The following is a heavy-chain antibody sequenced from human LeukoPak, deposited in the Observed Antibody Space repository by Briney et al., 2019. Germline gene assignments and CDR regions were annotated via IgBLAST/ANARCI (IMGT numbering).Heavy chain of an antibody. CDR1: GFTFSSYA. CDR3: ARLRPYSNYDFDY. J-gene: IGHJ4*02. V-gene: IGHV3-21*01. D-gene: IGHD4-11*01. CDR2: ISSSSSYI. Sequence: GGSLRLSCAASGFTFSSYAMSWVRQAPGKGLEWVSSISSSSSYIYYADSVKGRFTISRDNAKNSLYLQMNSLRAEDTAVYYCARLRPYSNYDFDYWGQGTLVTVSS.